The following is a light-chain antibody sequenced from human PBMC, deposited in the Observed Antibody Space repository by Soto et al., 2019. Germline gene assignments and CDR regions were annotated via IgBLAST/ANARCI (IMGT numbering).Light chain of an antibody. V-gene: IGKV3-20*01. J-gene: IGKJ3*01. CDR3: QQWFT. CDR2: GAS. Sequence: EIVLTQSPGTLSLSPGERATLSCRASQSVSSNSLAWFQPKPGQAPRLLIYGASSRATGIPDRFSGSGSGTDFTLTISRLEPEDFAVYYCQQWFTFGPGTKVDIK. CDR1: QSVSSNS.